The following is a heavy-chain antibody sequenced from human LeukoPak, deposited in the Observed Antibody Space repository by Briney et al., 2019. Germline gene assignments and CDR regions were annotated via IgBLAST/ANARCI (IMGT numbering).Heavy chain of an antibody. CDR1: GFTFSSYG. J-gene: IGHJ3*02. Sequence: GGSLRLSCAASGFTFSSYGMHWVRQAPGKGLEWVAVISYDGSNKYYADSVKGRFTISRDNSKNTLYLQMNSLRAEDTAVYHCAKSYDRDAFDIWGQGTMVTVSS. CDR2: ISYDGSNK. CDR3: AKSYDRDAFDI. D-gene: IGHD5-18*01. V-gene: IGHV3-30*18.